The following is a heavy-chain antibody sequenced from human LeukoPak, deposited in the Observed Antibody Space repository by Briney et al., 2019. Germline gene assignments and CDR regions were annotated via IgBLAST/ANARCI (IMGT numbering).Heavy chain of an antibody. Sequence: SETLSLTCAVSGGSISSANYYWAWIRQPPEKGLEWIGSIYYSGTVYYSGSTYYNPSLKSRVTISVDTSKNQFSLNLSSVTAADTAVYFCATYADYGLAHDYWGQGTLVTVSS. D-gene: IGHD3-16*01. CDR2: IYYSGTVYYSGST. CDR1: GGSISSANYY. V-gene: IGHV4-39*01. J-gene: IGHJ4*02. CDR3: ATYADYGLAHDY.